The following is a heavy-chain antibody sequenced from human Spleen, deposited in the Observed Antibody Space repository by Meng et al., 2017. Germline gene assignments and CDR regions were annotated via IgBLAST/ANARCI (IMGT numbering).Heavy chain of an antibody. CDR1: GASFSTYY. D-gene: IGHD3-16*01. CDR2: INHSGST. CDR3: ARGVAGGLLSLGESRLAFDI. Sequence: SQTLSLTCAVYGASFSTYYWTWIRQPPGKGLEWIGEINHSGSTNYNSSLKSRVTISVDTSKNQFSLNLSSVTAADTAVYYCARGVAGGLLSLGESRLAFDIWGQGTMVTVSS. J-gene: IGHJ3*02. V-gene: IGHV4-34*01.